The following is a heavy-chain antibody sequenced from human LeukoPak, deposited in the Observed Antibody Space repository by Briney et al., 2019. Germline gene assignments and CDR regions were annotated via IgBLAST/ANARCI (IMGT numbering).Heavy chain of an antibody. V-gene: IGHV3-48*04. Sequence: GGSPRLSCAASGFTFSSFSMNWVRQAPGKGLEWVSYISGSSSTIYYADSVKGRFTISRDNAKDSLYLQMNSLRAEDTAVYYCSRPYCSSTKCYNLDYWGQGTLVTVSS. CDR2: ISGSSSTI. CDR3: SRPYCSSTKCYNLDY. CDR1: GFTFSSFS. J-gene: IGHJ4*02. D-gene: IGHD2-2*02.